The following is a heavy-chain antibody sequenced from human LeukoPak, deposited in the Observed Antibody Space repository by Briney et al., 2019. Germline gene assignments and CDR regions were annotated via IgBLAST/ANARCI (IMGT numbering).Heavy chain of an antibody. CDR1: GFTFSSYW. CDR3: ARDRSLYYYDSSGYYYYYYYYMDV. CDR2: INSDGSST. Sequence: GGSLRLSCAASGFTFSSYWMHWVRQAPGKGLVWVSRINSDGSSTSYADFVKGRFTISRDNAKNTLYLQMNSLRAEDTAVCYCARDRSLYYYDSSGYYYYYYYYMDVWGKGTTVTVSS. J-gene: IGHJ6*03. D-gene: IGHD3-22*01. V-gene: IGHV3-74*01.